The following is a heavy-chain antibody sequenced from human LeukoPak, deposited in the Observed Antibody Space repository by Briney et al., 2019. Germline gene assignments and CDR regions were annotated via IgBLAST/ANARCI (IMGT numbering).Heavy chain of an antibody. CDR2: INGYGSST. V-gene: IGHV3-74*01. Sequence: SGGSLRLSCAASGFTFISYWMHWVRQAPGKGLVWVSRINGYGSSTDFADSVKGRFTISRDNAKNKLYLQMNSLRAEDTAVYYCARDAPGNTALDYWGQGTLVTVSS. J-gene: IGHJ4*02. CDR1: GFTFISYW. D-gene: IGHD5-18*01. CDR3: ARDAPGNTALDY.